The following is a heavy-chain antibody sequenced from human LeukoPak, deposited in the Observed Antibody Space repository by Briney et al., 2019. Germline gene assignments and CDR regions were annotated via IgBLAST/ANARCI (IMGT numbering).Heavy chain of an antibody. CDR1: GFTFSSYG. D-gene: IGHD3-10*01. CDR2: IRYDGSNK. CDR3: ARLYFGAFDY. V-gene: IGHV3-30*02. J-gene: IGHJ4*02. Sequence: PGGSLRLSCAASGFTFSSYGMHWVRQAPGKGLEWVAFIRYDGSNKYYADSVKGRFIISRDNSENTLYLQMNSLRAEDTAVYYCARLYFGAFDYWGQGTLVTVSS.